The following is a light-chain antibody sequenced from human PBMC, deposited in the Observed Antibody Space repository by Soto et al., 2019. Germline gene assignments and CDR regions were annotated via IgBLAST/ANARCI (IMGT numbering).Light chain of an antibody. CDR2: GAS. CDR3: QQYGGSPWT. V-gene: IGKV3-20*01. Sequence: EIVLTQSPGTLSLSPGERASLSCRASQSVSRNYLAWYQQKPGQAPRLLIYGASGRAIGISDRFGGSGSGTDFTLTISRREPEDFAVYYCQQYGGSPWTFGQGTKVDIK. J-gene: IGKJ1*01. CDR1: QSVSRNY.